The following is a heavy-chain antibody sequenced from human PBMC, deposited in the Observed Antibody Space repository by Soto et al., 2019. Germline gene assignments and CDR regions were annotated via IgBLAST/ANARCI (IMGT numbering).Heavy chain of an antibody. J-gene: IGHJ4*02. V-gene: IGHV4-31*03. Sequence: SETLSLTCTVSGGSINDGSYHWSWLRQHPGKGLEFIGYIFYTGSKYHNPSIETRVTMSADTSNNEVSLRLHSLTAADTAVYYCARLDYGVSAFDLWGRGTLVTVSS. CDR2: IFYTGSK. D-gene: IGHD4-17*01. CDR3: ARLDYGVSAFDL. CDR1: GGSINDGSYH.